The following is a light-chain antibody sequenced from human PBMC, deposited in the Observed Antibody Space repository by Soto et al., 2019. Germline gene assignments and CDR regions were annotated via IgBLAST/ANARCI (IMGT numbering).Light chain of an antibody. CDR3: QKYNSAPLT. V-gene: IGKV1-27*01. CDR2: AAS. J-gene: IGKJ4*02. CDR1: QGISNY. Sequence: DIQMTQSPASLSASAGDRVTITCRASQGISNYLAWYKQKPGKVPKLLICAASTLQSGVPSRFSGSGSGTDFTLTISSLQPEDVATYYCQKYNSAPLTFGEGTKVEIK.